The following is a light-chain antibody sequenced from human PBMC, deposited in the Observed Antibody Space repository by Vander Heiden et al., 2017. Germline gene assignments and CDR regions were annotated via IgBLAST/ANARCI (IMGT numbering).Light chain of an antibody. Sequence: DIQMTQPPFSLSASVRDSVTITCRASQSISNYLNWYQQKPGKAPTLLIHAASSLQSGVPSRFSGSGSGTDFTLTISSLQPEDFATYYCQQSYSTPRIAFGQGTRLEIK. J-gene: IGKJ5*01. CDR3: QQSYSTPRIA. V-gene: IGKV1-39*01. CDR1: QSISNY. CDR2: AAS.